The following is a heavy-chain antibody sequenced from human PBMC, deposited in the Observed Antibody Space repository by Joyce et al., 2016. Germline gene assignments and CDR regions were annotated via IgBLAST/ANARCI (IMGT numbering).Heavy chain of an antibody. CDR3: ARQLGYCTSASCYYDYNAFDV. J-gene: IGHJ6*02. V-gene: IGHV1-2*04. CDR2: INPNSGGT. CDR1: GYTFTGYY. Sequence: QVQLVQSGAEVKRPGDSVKVSCTASGYTFTGYYIHWVRQAPGQGLEWMGWINPNSGGTNYAQKFQGWVTMTRDTSISTAYMELSRLGSDDTAVYYCARQLGYCTSASCYYDYNAFDVWGQGTTVTVSS. D-gene: IGHD2-2*01.